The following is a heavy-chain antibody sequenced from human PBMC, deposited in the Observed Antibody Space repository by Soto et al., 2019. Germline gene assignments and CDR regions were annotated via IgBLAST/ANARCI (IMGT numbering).Heavy chain of an antibody. V-gene: IGHV3-11*06. CDR3: ARSLGLAAAGGLDN. CDR2: ISGSGGHT. J-gene: IGHJ4*02. D-gene: IGHD6-13*01. Sequence: QVQLVESGGDLVKPGGSLRLSCAASGFMFSDYYMSWIRQAPGKGLEWVSFISGSGGHTHYADSAKSRFTISRDSAQNSVSLQMNSLRAEDTGVYYCARSLGLAAAGGLDNWGQGALVTVSS. CDR1: GFMFSDYY.